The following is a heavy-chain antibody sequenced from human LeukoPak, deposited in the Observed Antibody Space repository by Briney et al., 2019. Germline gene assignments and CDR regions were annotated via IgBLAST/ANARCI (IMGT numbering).Heavy chain of an antibody. V-gene: IGHV3-9*01. CDR1: GFTFDDYA. D-gene: IGHD3-3*01. J-gene: IGHJ4*02. CDR3: AKAINFGVVIMYFDY. Sequence: GGSLRLSCAASGFTFDDYAMHWVRQAPGKGLEWVSGISWNSGSIGYADSVKGQFTISRDNAKNSLYLQMNSLRAEDTALYYCAKAINFGVVIMYFDYWGQGTLVTVSS. CDR2: ISWNSGSI.